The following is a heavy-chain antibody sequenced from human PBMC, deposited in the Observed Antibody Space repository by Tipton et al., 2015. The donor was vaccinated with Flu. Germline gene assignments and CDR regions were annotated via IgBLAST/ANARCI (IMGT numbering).Heavy chain of an antibody. CDR2: ITPSGTTK. CDR3: ARGFIRLCDF. J-gene: IGHJ4*02. V-gene: IGHV3-48*03. CDR1: GFTFSSYE. Sequence: QLVQSGGGLVQPGGSLRLSCAVSGFTFSSYEINWVRLAPGKGLEWVSYITPSGTTKYYADAVKGRFTISRDNAKNSLYLQMNSLRAEDTAVYYCARGFIRLCDFWGRGTLVTVSS. D-gene: IGHD3-16*01.